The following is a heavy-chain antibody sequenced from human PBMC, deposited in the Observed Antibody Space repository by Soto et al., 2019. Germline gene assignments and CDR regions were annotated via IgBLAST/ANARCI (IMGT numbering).Heavy chain of an antibody. CDR1: GFPFNTYA. CDR3: AKVLRPGLIVPTKSGFDP. J-gene: IGHJ5*02. D-gene: IGHD2-21*01. CDR2: TSNNGNT. V-gene: IGHV3-23*01. Sequence: GGSLRLSCEASGFPFNTYAMTWFRQVPGMGLEWVSTTSNNGNTDFAESVRGRFTVSRDNSKNILYLQMTNLRVEDAAIYFCAKVLRPGLIVPTKSGFDPWGQGTLVTVS.